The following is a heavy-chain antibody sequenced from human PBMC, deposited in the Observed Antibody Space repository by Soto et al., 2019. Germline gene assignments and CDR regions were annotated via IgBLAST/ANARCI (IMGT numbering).Heavy chain of an antibody. CDR1: GGSISSSNW. Sequence: QVQLQESGPGLVKPSGTLSLTCAVSGGSISSSNWWSWVRQPPGKGLEWIGEIYHSGSTNYNPSRKSRVTISVDKSKNQFSLKLSSGTAADTAVYYCARDYMVRGVMRWFDPWGQGTLVTVSS. CDR2: IYHSGST. CDR3: ARDYMVRGVMRWFDP. V-gene: IGHV4-4*02. D-gene: IGHD3-10*01. J-gene: IGHJ5*02.